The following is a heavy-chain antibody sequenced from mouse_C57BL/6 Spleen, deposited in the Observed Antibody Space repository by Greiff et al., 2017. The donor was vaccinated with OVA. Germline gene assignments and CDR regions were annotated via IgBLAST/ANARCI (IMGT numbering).Heavy chain of an antibody. CDR3: ARDRGYGRSYAIDY. V-gene: IGHV5-16*01. J-gene: IGHJ2*01. Sequence: EVQLVESEGGLVQPGSSLKLSCTASGFTFSDYYMAWVRQVPDTGLEWVANINSDGSSTYYLDSLKSRFIISIDNSKSILYLQMSSLKSEYTATYYCARDRGYGRSYAIDYWGQGITLTVSS. D-gene: IGHD1-1*01. CDR1: GFTFSDYY. CDR2: INSDGSST.